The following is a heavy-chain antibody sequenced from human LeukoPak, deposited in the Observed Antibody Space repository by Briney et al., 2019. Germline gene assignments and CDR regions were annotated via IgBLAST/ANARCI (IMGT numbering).Heavy chain of an antibody. CDR1: GFTFSSYD. CDR2: IGTAGDT. V-gene: IGHV3-13*01. CDR3: ARSRTCPPYGSGLDY. J-gene: IGHJ4*02. Sequence: GGSLRLSCAASGFTFSSYDMHWVRQATGKGLEWVSAIGTAGDTYYPGSVKGRFTISRENAKNSLYLQMNSLRAGDTAVYYCARSRTCPPYGSGLDYWGQGTLVTVSS. D-gene: IGHD3-10*01.